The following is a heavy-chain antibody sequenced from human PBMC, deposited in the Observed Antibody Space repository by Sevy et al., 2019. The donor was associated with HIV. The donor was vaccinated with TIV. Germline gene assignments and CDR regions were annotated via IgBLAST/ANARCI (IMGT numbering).Heavy chain of an antibody. J-gene: IGHJ5*02. CDR3: ARSIAAASWFDP. CDR1: GGSISSYY. CDR2: IYYSGST. Sequence: SETLSLTCTVSGGSISSYYWSWIRQPPGKGLEWIGYIYYSGSTNYNPSLKSRVTISVDTSKNQFSLKLSSVTAADTAVYYCARSIAAASWFDPWGQGTLVTVSS. D-gene: IGHD6-13*01. V-gene: IGHV4-59*08.